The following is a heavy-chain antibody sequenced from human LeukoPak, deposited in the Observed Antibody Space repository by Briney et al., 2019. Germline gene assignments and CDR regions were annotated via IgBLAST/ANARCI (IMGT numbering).Heavy chain of an antibody. V-gene: IGHV3-21*01. Sequence: GSLRLSCAASGFTFSSYSMNWVRQAAGKGLEWVSCISSSSSSIYYADSVKGRFNISRDNAKNSLYLQMNSLRVEDTAVYYCAREDGEAFDIWGPGTMVTVSS. J-gene: IGHJ3*02. D-gene: IGHD5-24*01. CDR2: ISSSSSSI. CDR1: GFTFSSYS. CDR3: AREDGEAFDI.